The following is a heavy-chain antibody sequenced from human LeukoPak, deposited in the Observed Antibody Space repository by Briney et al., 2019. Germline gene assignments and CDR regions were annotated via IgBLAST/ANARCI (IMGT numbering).Heavy chain of an antibody. CDR1: GGSISTYY. J-gene: IGHJ6*03. CDR2: IYPGGSA. CDR3: ARYTGPNYYSYYMDV. D-gene: IGHD2-8*02. Sequence: PSETLSLTCTVSGGSISTYYWCWIRQPPGRGLEWIGYIYPGGSANYNPSLESRVSISVDTSKNQFSLKLFSATAADAAVYYCARYTGPNYYSYYMDVWGKGTTVTVSS. V-gene: IGHV4-4*09.